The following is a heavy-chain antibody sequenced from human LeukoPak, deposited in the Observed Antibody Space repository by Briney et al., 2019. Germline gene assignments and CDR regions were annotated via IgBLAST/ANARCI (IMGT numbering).Heavy chain of an antibody. CDR2: IYSGGDT. Sequence: PGGSLRLSCAASGFIVSDNYMAWVRQVPGKGLEWVSLIYSGGDTHYAASVRGRFTISRDNSRNTLYLQMDSLRAEDTALYYCARDDNAFDIWGQGTMVTVSS. J-gene: IGHJ3*02. V-gene: IGHV3-53*01. CDR3: ARDDNAFDI. CDR1: GFIVSDNY.